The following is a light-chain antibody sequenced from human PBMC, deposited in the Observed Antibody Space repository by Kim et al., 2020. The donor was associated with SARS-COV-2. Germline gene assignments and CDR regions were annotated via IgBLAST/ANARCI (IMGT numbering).Light chain of an antibody. CDR3: QQRGKWPLT. CDR2: DAA. J-gene: IGKJ4*01. V-gene: IGKV3-11*01. Sequence: EIVLEQSPATLSLSPGDRATLSCRANESISSYLVWYQQKVGQAPRLLIYDAANRATGIPARFSGRGSGTDFTLTISGLETEDFAIYYCQQRGKWPLTFGGGTKVDIK. CDR1: ESISSY.